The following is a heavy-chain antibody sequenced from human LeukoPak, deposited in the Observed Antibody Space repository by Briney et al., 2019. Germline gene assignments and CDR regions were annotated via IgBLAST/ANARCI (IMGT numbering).Heavy chain of an antibody. D-gene: IGHD2-15*01. CDR3: ARCVGSCYSGWFDP. CDR1: GFTVSSHY. Sequence: VGSLRLSCAASGFTVSSHYMSWVRQAPGKGLERGSVIYSGGRTYYADSVKCRFSISRDNSKNTLYLKMSSLRAEDMAVYYCARCVGSCYSGWFDPGGKGTVVTVSS. V-gene: IGHV3-66*02. J-gene: IGHJ5*02. CDR2: IYSGGRT.